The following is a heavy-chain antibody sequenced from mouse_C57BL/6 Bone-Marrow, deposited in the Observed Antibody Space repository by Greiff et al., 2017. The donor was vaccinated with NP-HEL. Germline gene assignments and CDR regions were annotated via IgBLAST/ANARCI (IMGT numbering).Heavy chain of an antibody. Sequence: QLKQSGPELVKPGASVKISCKASGYSFTGYYMNWVKQSPEKSLEWIGEINPSTGGTTYNQKFKAKATLTVDKSSSTAYMQLTSLTSEDSAVYYCARRRYYGLDYWGQGTTLTVSS. CDR1: GYSFTGYY. CDR3: ARRRYYGLDY. CDR2: INPSTGGT. V-gene: IGHV1-42*01. D-gene: IGHD1-1*02. J-gene: IGHJ2*01.